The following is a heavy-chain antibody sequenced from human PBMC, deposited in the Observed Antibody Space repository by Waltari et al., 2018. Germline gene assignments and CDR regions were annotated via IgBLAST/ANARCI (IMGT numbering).Heavy chain of an antibody. V-gene: IGHV3-30-3*01. Sequence: QVQLEESGGGVVQPGRSLRLPCAASGFTFRRYARHWVLQAPGKGREWVAVISYDGSNKTDADSGKGRFTSYRENSKNTLYMQMNSLRAADTAVYYCARGGPTGTTAVRYYYYMDVWGKGTTVTFSS. J-gene: IGHJ6*03. CDR2: ISYDGSNK. CDR1: GFTFRRYA. D-gene: IGHD4-17*01. CDR3: ARGGPTGTTAVRYYYYMDV.